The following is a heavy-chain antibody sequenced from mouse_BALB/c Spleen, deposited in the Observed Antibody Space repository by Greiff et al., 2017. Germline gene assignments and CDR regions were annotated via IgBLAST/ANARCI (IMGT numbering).Heavy chain of an antibody. D-gene: IGHD2-2*01. CDR2: IWRGGST. Sequence: VQLVESGPSLVQPSQSLSITCTVSGFSLTSYGVHWVRQSPGKGLEWLGVIWRGGSTDYNAAFMSRLSITKDNSKSQVFFKMNSLQADDTAIYYCAKKGYGYDRDWFAYWGQGTLVTVSA. V-gene: IGHV2-5-1*01. CDR1: GFSLTSYG. J-gene: IGHJ3*01. CDR3: AKKGYGYDRDWFAY.